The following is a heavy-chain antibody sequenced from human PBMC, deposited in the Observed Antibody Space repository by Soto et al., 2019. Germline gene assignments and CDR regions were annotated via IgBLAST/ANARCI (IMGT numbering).Heavy chain of an antibody. CDR3: ARVGYSYGPTLRYFDY. D-gene: IGHD5-18*01. Sequence: QVQLQESGPGLVKPSETLSLTCTVSGGSITSYYWSWIRQPPGKGLEWIGYIYYSGSTNHNPSLKSRVAISVDTSKNQCCLQLSSVPAADTAVYYCARVGYSYGPTLRYFDYWGQGTLVTVSS. CDR2: IYYSGST. V-gene: IGHV4-59*01. CDR1: GGSITSYY. J-gene: IGHJ4*02.